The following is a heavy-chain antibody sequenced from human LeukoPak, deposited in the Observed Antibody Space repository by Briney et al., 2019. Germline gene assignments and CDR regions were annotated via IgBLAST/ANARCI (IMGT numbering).Heavy chain of an antibody. CDR2: FNPEDGET. Sequence: ASVKVSCKVSGYTLTELSMHWVRQAPGKGLEWMGGFNPEDGETIYAQNFQGRVTMTRDTSISTPYMELRRLRSDDTAVYYCARLRPYSSSWFGGYSYWYFDLWGRGTLVTVSS. CDR3: ARLRPYSSSWFGGYSYWYFDL. J-gene: IGHJ2*01. CDR1: GYTLTELS. V-gene: IGHV1-24*01. D-gene: IGHD6-13*01.